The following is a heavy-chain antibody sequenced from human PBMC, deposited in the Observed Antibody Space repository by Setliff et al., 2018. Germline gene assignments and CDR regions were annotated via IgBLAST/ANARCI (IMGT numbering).Heavy chain of an antibody. CDR1: GFTLSNYW. CDR2: IKQDSTEK. V-gene: IGHV3-7*01. D-gene: IGHD6-19*01. Sequence: GGSLRLSCVDSGFTLSNYWMTWVRQAPGKGLEWVANIKQDSTEKYYVDSVRGRFTISRDNAKNSLYLQMNSLRAEDTAVYYCEGRAVADRGFDIWGQGTTVTVSS. J-gene: IGHJ3*02. CDR3: EGRAVADRGFDI.